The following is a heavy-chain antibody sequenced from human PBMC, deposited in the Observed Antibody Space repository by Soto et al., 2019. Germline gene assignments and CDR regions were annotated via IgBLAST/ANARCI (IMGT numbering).Heavy chain of an antibody. J-gene: IGHJ3*02. CDR1: GFTFSSYS. Sequence: GGSLRLSCAASGFTFSSYSMNWVRQAPGKGLEWVSSISSSSSYIYYADSVKGRFTISRDNAKNSLYLQMNSLRAEDTAVYFCATWHLREHAYDIWCQGTMVTVSS. CDR3: ATWHLREHAYDI. V-gene: IGHV3-21*01. CDR2: ISSSSSYI. D-gene: IGHD5-12*01.